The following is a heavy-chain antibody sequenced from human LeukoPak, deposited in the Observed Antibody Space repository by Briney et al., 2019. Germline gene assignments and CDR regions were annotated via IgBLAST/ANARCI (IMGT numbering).Heavy chain of an antibody. D-gene: IGHD1-26*01. CDR1: GGSISSSTYY. Sequence: SETLSLTCTVSGGSISSSTYYWGWIRQPPGKGLEWIGSMYYTGSTNYNPSLKSRVTISVDTSKNQFSLKLSSVTAADTAVYYCARDWETYDAFDIWGQGTMVTVSS. V-gene: IGHV4-39*07. J-gene: IGHJ3*02. CDR2: MYYTGST. CDR3: ARDWETYDAFDI.